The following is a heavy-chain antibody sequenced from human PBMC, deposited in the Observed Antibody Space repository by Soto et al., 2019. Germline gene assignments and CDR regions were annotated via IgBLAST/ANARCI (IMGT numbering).Heavy chain of an antibody. CDR1: GGSFSGYY. CDR2: INHSGST. CDR3: VCSVGYCSGGSCYRGRYYYGMDV. J-gene: IGHJ6*02. Sequence: SETLSLTCAVYGGSFSGYYWSWIRQPPGKGLEWIGEINHSGSTNYNPSLKSRVTISVDTSKNQFSLKLSSVTAADTAVYYCVCSVGYCSGGSCYRGRYYYGMDVWGQGTTVTSP. V-gene: IGHV4-34*01. D-gene: IGHD2-15*01.